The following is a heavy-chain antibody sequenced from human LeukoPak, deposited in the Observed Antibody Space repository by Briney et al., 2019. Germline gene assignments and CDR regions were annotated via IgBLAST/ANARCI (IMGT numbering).Heavy chain of an antibody. CDR3: ARDPSGYDHFDY. CDR1: GFTFYNYG. Sequence: PGGSLRLSCAASGFTFYNYGMSWVRQAPGKGLEWVARIKQDGSDKNYVDSVKGRFTISRDNAKSSLYLQMNSLRAEDTALYYCARDPSGYDHFDYWGQGNLVTVSS. V-gene: IGHV3-7*05. D-gene: IGHD5-12*01. CDR2: IKQDGSDK. J-gene: IGHJ4*02.